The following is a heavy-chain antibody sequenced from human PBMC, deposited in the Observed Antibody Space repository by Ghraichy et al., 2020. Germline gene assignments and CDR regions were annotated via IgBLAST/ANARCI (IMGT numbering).Heavy chain of an antibody. CDR3: ARGGYSSSSWRNY. D-gene: IGHD6-6*01. V-gene: IGHV3-7*03. J-gene: IGHJ4*02. CDR2: IKQDGSEK. CDR1: GFTFSSYW. Sequence: GSLRLSCAASGFTFSSYWMSWVRQAPGKGLEWVANIKQDGSEKYYVDSVKGRFTISRDNAKNSLYLQMNSLRAEDTAVYYCARGGYSSSSWRNYWGQGTLVTISS.